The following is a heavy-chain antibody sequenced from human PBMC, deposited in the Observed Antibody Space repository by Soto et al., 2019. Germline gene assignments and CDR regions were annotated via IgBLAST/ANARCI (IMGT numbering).Heavy chain of an antibody. Sequence: QVHLVQSGAEVKKPGASVKVSCKTSGYTFTGYSIHWVRQAPGQGLEWMALINPNSGDTNYGHKFQGRVTLTRDTSINTVYMEVTSLRFDDTAVYYCAVAGLPFEYWGQGTLVTVFS. CDR3: AVAGLPFEY. D-gene: IGHD6-19*01. CDR2: INPNSGDT. CDR1: GYTFTGYS. J-gene: IGHJ4*02. V-gene: IGHV1-2*02.